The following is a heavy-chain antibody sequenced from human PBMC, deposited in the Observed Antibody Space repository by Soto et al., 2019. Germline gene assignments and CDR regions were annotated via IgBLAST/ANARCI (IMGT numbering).Heavy chain of an antibody. D-gene: IGHD4-17*01. CDR1: GFTFSIYA. CDR3: ARAQDFGDYSYYYYGVDV. J-gene: IGHJ6*02. Sequence: QPGGSLRLSCAASGFTFSIYAMHWVRQAPGKGLEWVALISSDGSNKYYADSVKGRFTISRDNSKNTLYLQMNSLRAEDTAVYSCARAQDFGDYSYYYYGVDVWGQGTTVTVSS. CDR2: ISSDGSNK. V-gene: IGHV3-30-3*01.